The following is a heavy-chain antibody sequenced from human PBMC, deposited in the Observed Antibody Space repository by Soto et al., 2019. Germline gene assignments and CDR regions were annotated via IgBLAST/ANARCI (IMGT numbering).Heavy chain of an antibody. CDR3: AHRRGSMSYALDI. J-gene: IGHJ3*02. V-gene: IGHV2-5*02. D-gene: IGHD3-10*02. Sequence: QITLKESGPTLVKPTQTLTLTFTFSGFSLSTRGLGVGWIRQPPGKALEWLALIYWDDDNRYSPSLKSRLTIPKDTSKTQVVLTMTSMDPVDTGTYFCAHRRGSMSYALDIWGHGKMVTVSS. CDR1: GFSLSTRGLG. CDR2: IYWDDDN.